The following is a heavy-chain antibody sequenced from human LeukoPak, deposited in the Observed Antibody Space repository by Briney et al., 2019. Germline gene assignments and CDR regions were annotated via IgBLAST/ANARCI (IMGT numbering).Heavy chain of an antibody. D-gene: IGHD6-6*01. CDR2: IYHSGST. Sequence: SETLSLTCTVSGYSISSGYYWGWSRQPPGAGLEWIGSIYHSGSTYYNPSLKSRLTISVDKSKNQFSLKLSSVTAADTAGYYCARLDPSSSSFGYYYYYMDVWGKGTTVTVSS. CDR1: GYSISSGYY. J-gene: IGHJ6*03. V-gene: IGHV4-38-2*02. CDR3: ARLDPSSSSFGYYYYYMDV.